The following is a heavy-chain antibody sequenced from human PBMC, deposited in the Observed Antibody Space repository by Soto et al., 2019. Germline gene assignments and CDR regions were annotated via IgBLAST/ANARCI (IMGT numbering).Heavy chain of an antibody. CDR3: ATPACAATWCSASHNLVH. CDR1: GGTFVRHV. D-gene: IGHD2-2*01. CDR2: INPLSGIP. Sequence: QVQLMQSGAEVKKPESSVKVSCKTSGGTFVRHVISWVRQAPGQGPEWMGKINPLSGIPNYAQKFQDRVTFTADTDSSTAYMELSSLRSDDTAVYFCATPACAATWCSASHNLVHLGQGTLVTVSS. J-gene: IGHJ4*02. V-gene: IGHV1-69*09.